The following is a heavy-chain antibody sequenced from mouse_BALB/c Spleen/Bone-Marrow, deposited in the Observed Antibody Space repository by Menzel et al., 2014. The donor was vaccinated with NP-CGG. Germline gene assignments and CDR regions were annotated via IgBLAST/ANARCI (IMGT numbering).Heavy chain of an antibody. V-gene: IGHV1-14*01. CDR2: INPYNDGT. CDR1: GYTFTNYV. Sequence: LVESGPELVKPGASVKMSCEASGYTFTNYVMHWVKQKPGQGLEWIGYINPYNDGTKYNEKFKGKATLTSDKSSSTAYMELSSLTSEDSAVYYCARYPDYYGSSYAMDYWGQGTSVTVSS. J-gene: IGHJ4*01. D-gene: IGHD1-1*01. CDR3: ARYPDYYGSSYAMDY.